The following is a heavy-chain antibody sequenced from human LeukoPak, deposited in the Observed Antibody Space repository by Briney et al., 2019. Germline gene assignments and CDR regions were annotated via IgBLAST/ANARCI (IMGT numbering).Heavy chain of an antibody. D-gene: IGHD3-10*01. CDR2: IRSKAYGGTT. V-gene: IGHV3-49*04. Sequence: GGSLRLSCTASGFPFGDYAMSWVRQAPGKGLEWVGFIRSKAYGGTTEYAASVKGRFTISRDDSKSIAYLQMNSLKTEDTAVYYCTRDRDYYGSRSLHYFDYWGQGTLVTVSS. CDR3: TRDRDYYGSRSLHYFDY. J-gene: IGHJ4*02. CDR1: GFPFGDYA.